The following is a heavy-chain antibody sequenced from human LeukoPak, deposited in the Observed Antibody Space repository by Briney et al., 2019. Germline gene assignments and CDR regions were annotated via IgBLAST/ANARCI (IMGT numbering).Heavy chain of an antibody. CDR1: GGSISSSSYY. CDR2: IYYSGST. J-gene: IGHJ4*02. D-gene: IGHD5-12*01. V-gene: IGHV4-39*02. Sequence: PSETLSLTCTVSGGSISSSSYYWGWIRQPPGKGLEWIGSIYYSGSTYYNPSLKSRVTISVDTSKNHFSLKLSSVTAADTAVYYCARGYMVATGVYYFDYWGQGTLVTVSS. CDR3: ARGYMVATGVYYFDY.